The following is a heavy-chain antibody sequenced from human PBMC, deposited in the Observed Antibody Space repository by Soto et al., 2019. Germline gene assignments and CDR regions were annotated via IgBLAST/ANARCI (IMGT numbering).Heavy chain of an antibody. D-gene: IGHD3-10*01. V-gene: IGHV1-69*13. CDR3: ARIGGNSTGAFDI. CDR1: GGTFSSYA. CDR2: IIPIFGTA. J-gene: IGHJ3*02. Sequence: SVKVSCKASGGTFSSYAISWVRQAPGQGLEWMGGIIPIFGTANYAQKFQGRVTITADESTSTAYMELSSLRSGDTAVYYCARIGGNSTGAFDIWGQGTMVTVSS.